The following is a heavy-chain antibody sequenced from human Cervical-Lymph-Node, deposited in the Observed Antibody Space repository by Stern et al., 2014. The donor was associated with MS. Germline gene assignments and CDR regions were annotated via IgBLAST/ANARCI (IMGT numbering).Heavy chain of an antibody. J-gene: IGHJ4*02. CDR1: GFTFSSYS. CDR3: AREERSRHDYGDYAFDY. V-gene: IGHV3-21*01. CDR2: ISSSSSYI. Sequence: EVQLVESGGGLVKPGGSLRLSCAASGFTFSSYSMNWVRQAPGKGLEWFSSISSSSSYIYYAVSVKGRFTISRDNAKNSLYLQMNSLRAEDTAVYYCAREERSRHDYGDYAFDYWGQGTLVTVSS. D-gene: IGHD4-17*01.